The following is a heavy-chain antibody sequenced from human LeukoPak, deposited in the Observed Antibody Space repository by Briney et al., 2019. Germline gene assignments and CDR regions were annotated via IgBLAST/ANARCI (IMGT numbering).Heavy chain of an antibody. Sequence: ASVKVSCKASGYTFTSYAMHWVRQAPGQRLEWMGWINAGNGNTKYSPKFQGRVTITRDTSASTAYMELSSLRSEDTAVYYCARGRITYYYDSSGPRGAFDIWGQGTMVTVSS. J-gene: IGHJ3*02. V-gene: IGHV1-3*01. CDR1: GYTFTSYA. CDR3: ARGRITYYYDSSGPRGAFDI. D-gene: IGHD3-22*01. CDR2: INAGNGNT.